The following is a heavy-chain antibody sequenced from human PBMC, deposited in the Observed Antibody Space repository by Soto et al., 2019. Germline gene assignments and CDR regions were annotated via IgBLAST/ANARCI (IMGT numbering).Heavy chain of an antibody. CDR2: ISATGGTT. V-gene: IGHV3-23*01. Sequence: EVHLSESGGGVVQPGGSLRLSCVVSGFTFSDYAMDWVRQAPGKGLEWVSEISATGGTTNYADSVKGRYTTSRDNSNNTLYLQLTNLRAEDTAMFYCAKASSAWYGSKNYYFDSWGQGALVTVSS. CDR3: AKASSAWYGSKNYYFDS. CDR1: GFTFSDYA. J-gene: IGHJ4*02. D-gene: IGHD6-19*01.